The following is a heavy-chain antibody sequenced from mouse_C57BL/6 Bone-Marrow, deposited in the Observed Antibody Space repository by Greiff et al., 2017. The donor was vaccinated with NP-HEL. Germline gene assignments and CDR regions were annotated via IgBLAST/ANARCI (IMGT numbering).Heavy chain of an antibody. D-gene: IGHD1-1*01. CDR3: ARWAYYYGSKDAMDY. CDR2: IYPGSGST. Sequence: QVQLQQPGAELVKPGASVKMSCKASGYTFTSYWITWVKQRPGQGLEWIGDIYPGSGSTNYNEKFKSKATLTVDTSSSTAYMQLSSLTSEDSAVYYCARWAYYYGSKDAMDYWGQGTSVTVSS. CDR1: GYTFTSYW. V-gene: IGHV1-55*01. J-gene: IGHJ4*01.